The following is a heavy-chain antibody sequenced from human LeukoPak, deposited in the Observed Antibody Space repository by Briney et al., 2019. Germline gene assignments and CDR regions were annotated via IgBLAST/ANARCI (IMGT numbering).Heavy chain of an antibody. CDR2: ISGSGGST. D-gene: IGHD3-22*01. V-gene: IGHV3-23*01. CDR1: GFAFSSYA. CDR3: AKDFYYYDSSGHTV. J-gene: IGHJ3*01. Sequence: GGSLRLSCAASGFAFSSYAMSWVRQAPGKGLEWVSAISGSGGSTYYADSVKGRFTISRDNSKNTLYLQMNSLRAEDTAVYYCAKDFYYYDSSGHTVWGEGTMVTVSS.